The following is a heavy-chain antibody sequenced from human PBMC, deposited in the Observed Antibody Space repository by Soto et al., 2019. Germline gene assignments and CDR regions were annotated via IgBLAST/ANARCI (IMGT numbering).Heavy chain of an antibody. V-gene: IGHV3-20*04. CDR2: INWSGGST. J-gene: IGHJ6*02. D-gene: IGHD3-9*01. CDR1: GFIFDDYG. Sequence: EVQLVESGGGVVRPGGSLRLSCAVSGFIFDDYGMSWVRQAPGKGLEWVSGINWSGGSTGYADSVQGRFTISRDNGKNSLYLQMNSLGAGDTALYYCTRVEGYFDYYGMDVWGQGTTVTVSS. CDR3: TRVEGYFDYYGMDV.